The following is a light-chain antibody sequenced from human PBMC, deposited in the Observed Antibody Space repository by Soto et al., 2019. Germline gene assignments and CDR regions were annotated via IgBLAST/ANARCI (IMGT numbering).Light chain of an antibody. Sequence: EIVLTQSPGTLSLSPGERATLSCRASQSVSSSYLAWYQQRPGQAPRLLIYGASSRATGIPDRFSGSESGTDFTLTISGLEPEDYAVYYCQHYGRSFWTFGQGTKVEIK. CDR1: QSVSSSY. J-gene: IGKJ1*01. V-gene: IGKV3-20*01. CDR2: GAS. CDR3: QHYGRSFWT.